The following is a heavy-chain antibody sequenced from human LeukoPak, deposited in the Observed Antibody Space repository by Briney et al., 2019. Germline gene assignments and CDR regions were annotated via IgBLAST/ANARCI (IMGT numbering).Heavy chain of an antibody. J-gene: IGHJ4*02. V-gene: IGHV4-4*02. Sequence: SETLSLTCAVSGGSISSNNWWSWVRPPPGKGLEWIGEMYHSGNTNYNPSLKSRAAISVDKSKNQLSLKLSSVTAADTAVYYCARDVGARLPGYWGQGILVTVSS. CDR1: GGSISSNNW. CDR3: ARDVGARLPGY. D-gene: IGHD6-6*01. CDR2: MYHSGNT.